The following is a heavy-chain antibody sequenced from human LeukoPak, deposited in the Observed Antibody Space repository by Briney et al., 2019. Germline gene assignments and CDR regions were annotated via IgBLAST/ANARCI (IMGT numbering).Heavy chain of an antibody. CDR1: GGSISSYY. J-gene: IGHJ6*02. CDR2: IYYSGST. D-gene: IGHD2-15*01. V-gene: IGHV4-59*01. Sequence: SETLSLTYTVSGGSISSYYWSWIRQPPGKGLEWIGYIYYSGSTNYNPSLKSRVTISVDTSKNQFSLKLSSVTAADTAVYYCARAGCSGGSCYKYYYGMDVWGQGTTVTVSS. CDR3: ARAGCSGGSCYKYYYGMDV.